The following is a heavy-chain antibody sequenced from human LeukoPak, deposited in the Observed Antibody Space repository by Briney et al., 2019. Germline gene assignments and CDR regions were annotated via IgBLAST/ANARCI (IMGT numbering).Heavy chain of an antibody. CDR3: ARSGSYYAFDI. J-gene: IGHJ3*02. V-gene: IGHV4-59*12. D-gene: IGHD1-26*01. CDR1: GASIRSYY. Sequence: SETLSLTCSVSGASIRSYYWSWIRQPPGKGLEWIGDISYSGSTTYIPSLKSRVTISVDTSKNQFSLKLSSVTAADTAVYYCARSGSYYAFDIRGQGTMVTVSS. CDR2: ISYSGST.